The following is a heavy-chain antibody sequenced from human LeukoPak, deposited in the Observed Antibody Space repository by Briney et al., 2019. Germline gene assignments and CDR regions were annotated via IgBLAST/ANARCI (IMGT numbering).Heavy chain of an antibody. J-gene: IGHJ4*02. Sequence: SETLSLTCAVSGYSISSGYYWGWIRQPPGKGLEWIGSIYHSGSTYYNPSLKSRVTISVDTAKNPFSLKLSSVTAADTAVYYCARQPREGSGYSYWGQGPLVTVSS. D-gene: IGHD3-3*01. CDR3: ARQPREGSGYSY. CDR1: GYSISSGYY. V-gene: IGHV4-38-2*01. CDR2: IYHSGST.